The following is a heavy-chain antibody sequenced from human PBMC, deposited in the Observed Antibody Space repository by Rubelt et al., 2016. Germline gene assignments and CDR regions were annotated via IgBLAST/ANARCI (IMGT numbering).Heavy chain of an antibody. CDR2: IWYDGSNK. J-gene: IGHJ4*02. Sequence: QVQLVESGGGVVQPGRSLRLSCAASGFTFSSYGMHWVRQAPGKGLEWVAVIWYDGSNKYYADSVKGRFTISRDNSKNTLDLQRNSLRAEDTAVYYCAKGGGARAIYYFDYWGQGTLVTVSS. CDR3: AKGGGARAIYYFDY. V-gene: IGHV3-33*06. CDR1: GFTFSSYG. D-gene: IGHD3-10*01.